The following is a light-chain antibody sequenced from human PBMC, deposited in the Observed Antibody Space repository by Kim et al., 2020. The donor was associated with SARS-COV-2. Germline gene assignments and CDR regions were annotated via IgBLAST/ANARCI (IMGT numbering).Light chain of an antibody. CDR2: GAS. J-gene: IGKJ2*03. CDR3: QQYGSSPLYS. V-gene: IGKV3-20*01. CDR1: QRFSSSY. Sequence: SPGERATRSCRARQRFSSSYLACYQQKPGQAPRLLIYGASSRATGIPDRFSGSGSGTDFTLTISRLEPEDFAVYYCQQYGSSPLYSFGQGTKLEI.